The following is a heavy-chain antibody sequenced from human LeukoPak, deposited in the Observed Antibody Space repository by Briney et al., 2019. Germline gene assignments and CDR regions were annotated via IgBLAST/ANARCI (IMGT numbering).Heavy chain of an antibody. D-gene: IGHD3-22*01. V-gene: IGHV4-30-4*01. J-gene: IGHJ3*02. CDR3: ARDSSLSGSNAFDI. Sequence: SETLSLTCTVSGGSISSGDYYWSWIRQPPGKGLEWIGYIYYSGSTYYNPSLKSRVTISVDTSKNQFSLKLSSVTAADTAVYYCARDSSLSGSNAFDIWGQGTMVTVSP. CDR2: IYYSGST. CDR1: GGSISSGDYY.